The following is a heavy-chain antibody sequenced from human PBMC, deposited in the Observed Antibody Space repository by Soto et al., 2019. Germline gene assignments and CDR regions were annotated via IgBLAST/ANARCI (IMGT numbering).Heavy chain of an antibody. CDR2: IIPIFGTA. V-gene: IGHV1-69*06. CDR1: GHTLPEFS. J-gene: IGHJ6*02. Sequence: ASVKVSCKISGHTLPEFSIHCVRQAPGKGLEWMGGIIPIFGTANYAQKFQGRVTITADKSTSTAYMELSSLRSEDTAVYYCARSGIVVVSAASDLYYYYGMDVWGQGTTVTVSS. D-gene: IGHD2-2*01. CDR3: ARSGIVVVSAASDLYYYYGMDV.